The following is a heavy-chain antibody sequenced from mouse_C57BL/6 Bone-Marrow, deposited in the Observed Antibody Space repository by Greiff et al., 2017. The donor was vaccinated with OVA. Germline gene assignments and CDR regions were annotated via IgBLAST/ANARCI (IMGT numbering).Heavy chain of an antibody. V-gene: IGHV1-64*01. CDR3: ARPPIYYGPDY. CDR2: IHPNSGST. CDR1: GYTFTSYW. Sequence: QVQLQQPGAELVKPGASVKLSCKASGYTFTSYWMHWVKQRPGQGLEWIGMIHPNSGSTNYNEKFKSKATLTVDKSSSTAYMQLSSLTSEDSAVDYCARPPIYYGPDYWGQGTTLTVSS. D-gene: IGHD2-1*01. J-gene: IGHJ2*01.